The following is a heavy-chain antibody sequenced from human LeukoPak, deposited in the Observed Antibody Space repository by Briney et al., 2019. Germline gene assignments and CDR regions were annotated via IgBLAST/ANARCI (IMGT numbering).Heavy chain of an antibody. D-gene: IGHD2-2*01. CDR1: GYIFTSYY. Sequence: GASVKGSCKTSGYIFTSYYIHWVRQAPGQGLELIEIINPSGGITTYAQEFQGRVTMTRDTSTSTVYMELSSLRSDDTAVYYCARGVDCSSTSCYAAGDYWGQGTLVTVSS. J-gene: IGHJ4*02. CDR2: INPSGGIT. V-gene: IGHV1-46*01. CDR3: ARGVDCSSTSCYAAGDY.